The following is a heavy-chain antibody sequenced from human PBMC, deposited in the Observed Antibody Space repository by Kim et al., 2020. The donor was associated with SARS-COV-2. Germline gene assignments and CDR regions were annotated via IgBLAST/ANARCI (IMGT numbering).Heavy chain of an antibody. V-gene: IGHV4-4*07. J-gene: IGHJ4*02. CDR2: YTSART. Sequence: YTSARTNYTPSLQSRVTISVDMSKNQFSLKLSSVTAADAAVYYCASALGHWGQGTLVTVSS. CDR3: ASALGH. D-gene: IGHD3-16*02.